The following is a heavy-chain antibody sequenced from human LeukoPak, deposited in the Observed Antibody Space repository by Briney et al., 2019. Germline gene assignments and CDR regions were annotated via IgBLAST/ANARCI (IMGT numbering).Heavy chain of an antibody. J-gene: IGHJ3*02. Sequence: GGSVKVSCKASGGTFSSYAISWVRQAPGQGLEWMGRIIPIFGTANYAHKFQGRVTITTDESTSTAYMELSSLRSEDTAVYYCARAGPSMIVPNAFDIWGQGTMVTVSS. CDR1: GGTFSSYA. CDR2: IIPIFGTA. CDR3: ARAGPSMIVPNAFDI. V-gene: IGHV1-69*05. D-gene: IGHD3-22*01.